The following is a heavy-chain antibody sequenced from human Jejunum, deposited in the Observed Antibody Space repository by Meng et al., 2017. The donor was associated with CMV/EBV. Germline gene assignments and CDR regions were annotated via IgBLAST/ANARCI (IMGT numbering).Heavy chain of an antibody. V-gene: IGHV1-18*01. J-gene: IGHJ4*02. CDR3: ARPRFPHSGQPPLDF. D-gene: IGHD5-12*01. CDR2: ISTYDRNT. CDR1: YNFLSYG. Sequence: YNFLSYGITWVRQAPGQGLEWLGWISTYDRNTYYAQKFQGRVTMTADTSTSTAYMEVRSLRSDDTAVYFCARPRFPHSGQPPLDFWGQGTVVTVSS.